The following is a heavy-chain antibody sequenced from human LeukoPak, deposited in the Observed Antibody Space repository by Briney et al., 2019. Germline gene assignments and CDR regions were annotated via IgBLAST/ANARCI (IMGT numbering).Heavy chain of an antibody. Sequence: PGGSLRLSCAASGITFSDYAMSWVRQAPGKGLEWVSCISGTGDDTYYADSVKGRFTISRDNAKNSLYLQMNSLRAEDTAVYYCARDTSADIVVVPAAIWGQGTLVTVSS. CDR2: ISGTGDDT. J-gene: IGHJ4*02. V-gene: IGHV3-21*01. D-gene: IGHD2-2*01. CDR3: ARDTSADIVVVPAAI. CDR1: GITFSDYA.